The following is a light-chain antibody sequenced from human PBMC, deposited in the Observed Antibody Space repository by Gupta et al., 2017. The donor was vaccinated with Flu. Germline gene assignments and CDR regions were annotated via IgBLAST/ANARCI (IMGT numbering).Light chain of an antibody. Sequence: QSVLTQPPSASGTPGQRVTISCVGSSSNIGSNSASWYQQLPGAAPNLLIYSNDQRPSGVPDRGSGSKSGTSDSMAINELQSEDEADYDCAEWDETLKGVFGTGTKVTVL. CDR1: SSNIGSNS. CDR3: AEWDETLKGV. V-gene: IGLV1-44*01. CDR2: SND. J-gene: IGLJ1*01.